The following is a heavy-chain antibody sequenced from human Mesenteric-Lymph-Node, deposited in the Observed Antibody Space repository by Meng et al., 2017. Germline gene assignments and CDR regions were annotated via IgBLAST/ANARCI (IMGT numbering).Heavy chain of an antibody. CDR3: ARSLGWIHDAFDF. D-gene: IGHD5-18*01. V-gene: IGHV4-61*05. CDR1: GGSISSSTYK. J-gene: IGHJ3*01. Sequence: SETLSLTCTVSGGSISSSTYKWGWIRQPPGKGPEWIGNIYYSGRTNYNPSLKSRVTISIDTSRNQFSLKLSSVTAADTAVYYCARSLGWIHDAFDFWGQGTMVTVSS. CDR2: IYYSGRT.